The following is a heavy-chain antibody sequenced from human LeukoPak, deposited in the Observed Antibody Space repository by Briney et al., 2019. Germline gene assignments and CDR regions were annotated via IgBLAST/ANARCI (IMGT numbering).Heavy chain of an antibody. J-gene: IGHJ3*02. CDR1: GYTFTSYG. V-gene: IGHV1-18*01. D-gene: IGHD1-26*01. CDR3: ARVLWELLRGDAFDI. CDR2: ISAHNGNT. Sequence: ASVKVSCKASGYTFTSYGISWVRQAPGQGLEWMGWISAHNGNTNYAQKLQGRVTMTTDTSTSTAYMELRSLRSDDTAVYYCARVLWELLRGDAFDIWGQGTMVTVSS.